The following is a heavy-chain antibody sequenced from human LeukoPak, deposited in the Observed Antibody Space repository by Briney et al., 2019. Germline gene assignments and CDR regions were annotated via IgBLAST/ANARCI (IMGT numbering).Heavy chain of an antibody. J-gene: IGHJ4*02. CDR3: ARGPTLTTDY. D-gene: IGHD4-17*01. Sequence: SETLSLTCTVSGGSVSSGSYHWSWIRQPPGKGLEWIGDIYYTGSTNYNPSLKSRVTMSVDTSKNQFSLRLSSVTAADTAAYYCARGPTLTTDYWGQGTLVTVSS. V-gene: IGHV4-61*01. CDR2: IYYTGST. CDR1: GGSVSSGSYH.